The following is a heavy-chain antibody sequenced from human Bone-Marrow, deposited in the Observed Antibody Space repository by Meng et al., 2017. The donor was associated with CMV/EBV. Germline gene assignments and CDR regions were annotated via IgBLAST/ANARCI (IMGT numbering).Heavy chain of an antibody. CDR2: IRYDGSNK. J-gene: IGHJ4*02. CDR1: GFTFSSYG. CDR3: AKLGD. Sequence: GEYLKISCAASGFTFSSYGMHWVRQAPGKGLEWVAFIRYDGSNKYYADSVKGRFTISRDNSKNTLYLQMNSLRVDDTAVYYCAKLGDWGQGTLVTVSS. V-gene: IGHV3-30*02. D-gene: IGHD3-16*01.